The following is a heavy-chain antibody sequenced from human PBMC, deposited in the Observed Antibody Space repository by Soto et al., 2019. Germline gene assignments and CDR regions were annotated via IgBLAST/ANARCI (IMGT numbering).Heavy chain of an antibody. CDR3: ARPYCSGGSCFDFDYFDY. Sequence: GGSLRLSCAASGFTFSSYGMHWVRQAPGKGLEWVAVIWYDGSNKYYADSVKGRFTISRDNSKNTLYLQMNSLRAEDTAVYYCARPYCSGGSCFDFDYFDYWGQGTLVTVSS. J-gene: IGHJ4*02. D-gene: IGHD2-15*01. CDR1: GFTFSSYG. CDR2: IWYDGSNK. V-gene: IGHV3-33*01.